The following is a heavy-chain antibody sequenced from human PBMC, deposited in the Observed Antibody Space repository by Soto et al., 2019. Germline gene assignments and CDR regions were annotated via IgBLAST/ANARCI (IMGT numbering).Heavy chain of an antibody. CDR2: IYHSGST. CDR1: GGSIRSGGYY. CDR3: ARRVSGSYYHPFDY. Sequence: TLFLTCAVSGGSIRSGGYYWSWIRQPLGKGLEWIGYIYHSGSTYYNPSLKSRVTISVDRSKNQFSLKLSSVTAADTAVYYCARRVSGSYYHPFDYWGQGTLLAVSS. V-gene: IGHV4-30-2*01. J-gene: IGHJ4*02. D-gene: IGHD3-10*01.